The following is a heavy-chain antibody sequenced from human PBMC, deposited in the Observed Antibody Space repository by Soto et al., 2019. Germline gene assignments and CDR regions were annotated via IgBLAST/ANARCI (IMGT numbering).Heavy chain of an antibody. D-gene: IGHD5-12*01. CDR2: IYYSGTT. Sequence: ETLSLTFTASGASIISIIYSWGWTRQPPGKGLEWIASIYYSGTTYYNTSRKSRATISADTSKNQLSLRLTSVTAEDPAVYYCAGGTSGSSLAYWGQGTLVTVSS. CDR1: GASIISIIYS. CDR3: AGGTSGSSLAY. V-gene: IGHV4-39*01. J-gene: IGHJ4*02.